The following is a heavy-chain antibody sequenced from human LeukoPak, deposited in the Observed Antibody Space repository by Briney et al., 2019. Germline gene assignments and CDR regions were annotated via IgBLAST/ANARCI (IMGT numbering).Heavy chain of an antibody. CDR2: VYYNGST. V-gene: IGHV4-59*01. CDR3: ARCHWSGFGIDV. CDR1: GGSMTSYF. J-gene: IGHJ6*02. Sequence: SETLSLTCTVSGGSMTSYFWSWLRQPQGQGLEWMGYVYYNGSTNYNSSLKNRVTILLDTSKSQFSLKLSSVTAADTAVYDCARCHWSGFGIDVWGQGTTVTVSS. D-gene: IGHD3-3*01.